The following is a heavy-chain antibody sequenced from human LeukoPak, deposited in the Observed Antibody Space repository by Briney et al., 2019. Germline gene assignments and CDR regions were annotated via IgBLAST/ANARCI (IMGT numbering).Heavy chain of an antibody. CDR2: ISYDGSNT. V-gene: IGHV3-30-3*01. Sequence: GGSLRLSCAASGFTFSGYVMHWVRQAPGKGLEWVAIISYDGSNTDYADSVKGRFTISRDNSKNTLNLQMNSLRAEDTAVYYCARDNPSCSSTTCPLDYWGQGTLVTVSS. D-gene: IGHD2-2*01. CDR1: GFTFSGYV. CDR3: ARDNPSCSSTTCPLDY. J-gene: IGHJ4*02.